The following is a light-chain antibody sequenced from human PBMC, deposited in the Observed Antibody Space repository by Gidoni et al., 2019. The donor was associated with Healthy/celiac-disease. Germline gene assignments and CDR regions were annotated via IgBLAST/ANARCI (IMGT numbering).Light chain of an antibody. V-gene: IGKV3-20*01. CDR1: QSVSSSY. Sequence: EIVLTQSPGTLSLSPGERATLSCRASQSVSSSYLAWYLQKPGQAPRLLIYGASSRATGIPDRFSGSGSGTDFTLTISRLEPEDFAVYYCQQYGSSSGLTFGGGTKVEIK. CDR3: QQYGSSSGLT. J-gene: IGKJ4*01. CDR2: GAS.